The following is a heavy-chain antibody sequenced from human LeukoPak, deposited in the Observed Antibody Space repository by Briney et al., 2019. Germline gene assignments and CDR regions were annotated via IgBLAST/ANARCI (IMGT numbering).Heavy chain of an antibody. CDR2: ISAYNGNT. CDR1: GYTFTSYG. J-gene: IGHJ4*02. D-gene: IGHD2-2*02. CDR3: ARVTLPIVVVPAAIRVPDY. V-gene: IGHV1-18*01. Sequence: ASVKVSCKASGYTFTSYGISWVRQAPGQGLEWMGWISAYNGNTNYAQKLQGRVTMTTDTSTSTAYMELRSLRSDDTAVYYCARVTLPIVVVPAAIRVPDYWGQGTLVTVSS.